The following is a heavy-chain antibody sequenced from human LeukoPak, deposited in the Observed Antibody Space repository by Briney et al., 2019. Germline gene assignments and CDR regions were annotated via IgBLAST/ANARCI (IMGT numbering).Heavy chain of an antibody. D-gene: IGHD5-12*01. J-gene: IGHJ4*02. Sequence: GGSLRLSCAAPGLTFSSYWMSWVRQAPGKGLEWVANIKQDGSEKYYVDSVKGRFTISRDNAKNSLYLQMNSLRAEDTAVYYCARGPSGYHNTGGQGTLVTVSS. CDR1: GLTFSSYW. CDR3: ARGPSGYHNT. CDR2: IKQDGSEK. V-gene: IGHV3-7*01.